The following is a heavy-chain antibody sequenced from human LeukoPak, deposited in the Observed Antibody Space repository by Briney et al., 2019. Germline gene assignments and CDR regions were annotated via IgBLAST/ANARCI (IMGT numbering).Heavy chain of an antibody. CDR3: ARDQDYLDVVEY. J-gene: IGHJ4*02. V-gene: IGHV3-30-3*01. D-gene: IGHD4-11*01. CDR1: GFTFSSYT. Sequence: GGSLRLSCAASGFTFSSYTMNWVRQAPGKGLEWVAVISYDGSNKYYADSVKGRFTISRDNSKKTLYLQMNSLRGEDTAVYYCARDQDYLDVVEYWGQGTLVTVSS. CDR2: ISYDGSNK.